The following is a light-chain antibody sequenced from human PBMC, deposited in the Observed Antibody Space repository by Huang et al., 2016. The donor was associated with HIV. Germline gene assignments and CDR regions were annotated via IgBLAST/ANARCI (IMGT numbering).Light chain of an antibody. CDR1: QGISSY. Sequence: IQLTQSPSSLSASVGDRVTISCRASQGISSYLAWYKQEPGKAPKLLIYAASTLQSGVPSRFSGSGSGTDFTLTITSLQTEDFATYYCQQLNGYPLTFGGGTKVEIK. CDR2: AAS. J-gene: IGKJ4*01. V-gene: IGKV1-9*01. CDR3: QQLNGYPLT.